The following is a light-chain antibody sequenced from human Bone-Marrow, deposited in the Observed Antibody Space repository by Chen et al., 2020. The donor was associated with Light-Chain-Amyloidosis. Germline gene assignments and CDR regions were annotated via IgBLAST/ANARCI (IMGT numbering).Light chain of an antibody. CDR3: QSADSSVTYEVI. Sequence: SYELTQPPSVSVSPGQTARITCSGDDLPTKYAHWYQQKPGQAPVLVIHRDTERPSGISERFSGSSSGTTATLTISGVQAEDEADYHCQSADSSVTYEVIFGGGTKLTVL. CDR1: DLPTKY. CDR2: RDT. J-gene: IGLJ2*01. V-gene: IGLV3-25*03.